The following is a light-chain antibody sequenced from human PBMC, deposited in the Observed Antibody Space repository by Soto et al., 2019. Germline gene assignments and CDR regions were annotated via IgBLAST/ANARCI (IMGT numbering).Light chain of an antibody. Sequence: QSVLTQPASVSGSPGQSITISCTGTSSDFGGYNYVSWYQQHRGKAPKLMIYDVSNRPSGVSNRFSGSKSGNTASLTISGLQAEDEADYYCSSYTSSSTLGVFGTGTKVTVL. CDR3: SSYTSSSTLGV. V-gene: IGLV2-14*01. CDR2: DVS. J-gene: IGLJ1*01. CDR1: SSDFGGYNY.